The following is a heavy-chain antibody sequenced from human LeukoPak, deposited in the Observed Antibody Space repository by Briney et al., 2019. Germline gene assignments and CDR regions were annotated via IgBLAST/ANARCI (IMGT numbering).Heavy chain of an antibody. CDR1: GSTFTSYY. CDR2: SNPSVVGT. CDR3: AREESGGYFDY. Sequence: ASVKVSCKASGSTFTSYYMHWVRQSPGQGLGWMGVSNPSVVGTNYAQKYQGRVTMTTDTSTTTVYMELSSLRSEDMAVYYCAREESGGYFDYWGQGTLVTVSS. V-gene: IGHV1-46*01. J-gene: IGHJ4*02. D-gene: IGHD2-8*02.